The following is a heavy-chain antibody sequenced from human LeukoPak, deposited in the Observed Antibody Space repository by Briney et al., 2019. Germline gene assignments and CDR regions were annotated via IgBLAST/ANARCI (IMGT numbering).Heavy chain of an antibody. V-gene: IGHV4-30-2*01. D-gene: IGHD3-10*01. CDR2: IYHSGST. CDR3: ARSQPYYGSGVPYYSDY. CDR1: GGSISSGGYS. Sequence: SETLSLTCAVSGGSISSGGYSWSWIRQPPGKGLEWIGYIYHSGSTYYNPSLKSRVTISVDRSKNQFSLKLSSVTAADTAVYYCARSQPYYGSGVPYYSDYWGQGTLVTVSS. J-gene: IGHJ4*02.